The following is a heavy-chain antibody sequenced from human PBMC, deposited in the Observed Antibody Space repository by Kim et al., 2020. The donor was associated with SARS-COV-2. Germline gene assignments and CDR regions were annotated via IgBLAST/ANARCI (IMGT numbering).Heavy chain of an antibody. D-gene: IGHD7-27*01. J-gene: IGHJ4*02. CDR3: AREPRLAGYFDY. CDR1: GFTFSSYA. CDR2: ISYDGSNK. V-gene: IGHV3-30-3*01. Sequence: GGYLRLSCAASGFTFSSYAMHWVRQAPGKGLEWVAVISYDGSNKYYADSVKGRFTISRDNSKNTLYLQMNSLRAEDTAVYYCAREPRLAGYFDYWGQGTLVTVSS.